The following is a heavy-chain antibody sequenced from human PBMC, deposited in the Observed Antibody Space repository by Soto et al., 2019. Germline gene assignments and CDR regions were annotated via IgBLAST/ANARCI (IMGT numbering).Heavy chain of an antibody. CDR3: ARVLAARASRDFDY. Sequence: QVQLQQWGAGLLKPSETLSLTCAVYGGSFSTDYWSWIRQPPGKGLEWIAEINPSGGTNYTPSLKSGVTISVATSKNQFSLKLSSVTAAETAVYYCARVLAARASRDFDYWGQGTLVTVSS. V-gene: IGHV4-34*01. J-gene: IGHJ4*02. CDR2: INPSGGT. D-gene: IGHD6-6*01. CDR1: GGSFSTDY.